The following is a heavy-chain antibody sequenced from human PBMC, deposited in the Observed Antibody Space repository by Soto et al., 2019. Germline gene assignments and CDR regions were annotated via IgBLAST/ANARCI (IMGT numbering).Heavy chain of an antibody. CDR3: ARAIWPDIVATQARVKILPGYFDH. CDR1: GGTFSSYA. D-gene: IGHD5-12*01. J-gene: IGHJ4*02. V-gene: IGHV1-69*01. Sequence: VKVSCKASGGTFSSYAISWVRQAPGQGLEWMGGIIPIFGTANYAQKFQGRVTITADESTSTAYMELSSLRSEDTAVYYCARAIWPDIVATQARVKILPGYFDHWGQGTLVTVSS. CDR2: IIPIFGTA.